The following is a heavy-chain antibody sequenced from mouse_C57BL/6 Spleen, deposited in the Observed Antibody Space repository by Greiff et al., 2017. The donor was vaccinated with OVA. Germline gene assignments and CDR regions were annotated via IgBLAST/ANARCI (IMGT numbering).Heavy chain of an antibody. CDR2: ISYDGSN. CDR3: ARGSGPFAY. J-gene: IGHJ3*01. V-gene: IGHV3-6*01. D-gene: IGHD3-2*02. Sequence: EVQLVESGPGLVKPSQSLSLTCSVTGYSITSGYYWNWIRQFPGNKLEWMGYISYDGSNNYNPSLKNRISITRDTSKNQFFLKLNSVTTEDTATYYCARGSGPFAYWGQGTLVTVSA. CDR1: GYSITSGYY.